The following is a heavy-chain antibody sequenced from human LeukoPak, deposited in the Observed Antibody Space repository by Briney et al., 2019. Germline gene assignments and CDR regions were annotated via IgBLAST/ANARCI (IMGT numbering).Heavy chain of an antibody. J-gene: IGHJ4*02. D-gene: IGHD6-13*01. CDR2: TSSDLNVK. CDR1: GFTFRNYV. CDR3: AKYAIAAAGTFDY. V-gene: IGHV3-30*18. Sequence: GGSLRLSCAASGFTFRNYVIHWVRQAPGKGLEWVAVTSSDLNVKLYADSVKGRFTISRDNSKNTLYLQMNSLRAEDTAVYYCAKYAIAAAGTFDYWGQGTLVTVSS.